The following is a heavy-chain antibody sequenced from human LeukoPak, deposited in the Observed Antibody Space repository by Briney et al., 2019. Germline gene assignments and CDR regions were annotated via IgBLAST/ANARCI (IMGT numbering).Heavy chain of an antibody. J-gene: IGHJ6*02. Sequence: SVKVSCKASGGTFSSYAISWVRQAPGQGLEWMGGLIPIFGTTNYTRKFQGRVTITTDESTSTAYMELSSLRSEDTAVYYCARGPTRIYSSSWYGDGMDVWGQGTTVTVSS. CDR3: ARGPTRIYSSSWYGDGMDV. CDR1: GGTFSSYA. V-gene: IGHV1-69*05. D-gene: IGHD6-13*01. CDR2: LIPIFGTT.